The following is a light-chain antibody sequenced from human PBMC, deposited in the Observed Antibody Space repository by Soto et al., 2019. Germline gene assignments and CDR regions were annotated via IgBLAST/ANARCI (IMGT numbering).Light chain of an antibody. V-gene: IGLV2-14*01. J-gene: IGLJ1*01. Sequence: QSALTQPASVSGSPGQSITISCTGTSSDVGGYIYVSWYQQHPGKAPKLMIYDATSRPSGVSYRFSGSKSGNTASLTISGLQAEDEADYYCSSYTTSSSYVFGTGTKVTVL. CDR3: SSYTTSSSYV. CDR1: SSDVGGYIY. CDR2: DAT.